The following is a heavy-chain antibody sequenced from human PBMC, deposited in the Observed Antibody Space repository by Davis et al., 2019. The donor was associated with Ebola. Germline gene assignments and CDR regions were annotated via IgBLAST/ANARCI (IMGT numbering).Heavy chain of an antibody. CDR1: GFTVRSTY. V-gene: IGHV3-66*01. D-gene: IGHD3-9*01. CDR3: ARDHDWAFDY. CDR2: IYSGGTTRYA. Sequence: GGSLRLSCAASGFTVRSTYMSWVRQAPGKGLEWVSVIYSGGTTRYADYADSVKGRFTVTRDNVKDSLYLNMNSLRDEDTAVYYCARDHDWAFDYWGQGTLVTVSS. J-gene: IGHJ4*02.